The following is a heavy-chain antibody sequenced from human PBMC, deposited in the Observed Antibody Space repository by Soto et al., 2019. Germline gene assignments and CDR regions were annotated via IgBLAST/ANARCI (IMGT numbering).Heavy chain of an antibody. Sequence: PVGSLKISCNGSGYSFTSYWISWVGQMPWKGLEWMGRIDPSDSYTNYSPSFQGHVTISADKSISTAYLQWSSLKASDTAMYYCATGYSSSYTSDYWGQGTLVTVSS. CDR3: ATGYSSSYTSDY. V-gene: IGHV5-10-1*01. CDR1: GYSFTSYW. D-gene: IGHD6-13*01. J-gene: IGHJ4*02. CDR2: IDPSDSYT.